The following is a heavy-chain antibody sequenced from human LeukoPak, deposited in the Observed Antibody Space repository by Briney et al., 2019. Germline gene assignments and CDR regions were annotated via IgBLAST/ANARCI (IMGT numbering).Heavy chain of an antibody. V-gene: IGHV6-1*01. Sequence: SQTLSLTCAISGDTVSSNSAAWNWIRQSPSRGLEWLGRTYFRSKWYNDYAESVKGRISINPDTSKNQFSLQLNSVNPEDTAVYYCANFYLDNWSQGSLVTVSS. CDR3: ANFYLDN. D-gene: IGHD2/OR15-2a*01. J-gene: IGHJ4*02. CDR2: TYFRSKWYN. CDR1: GDTVSSNSAA.